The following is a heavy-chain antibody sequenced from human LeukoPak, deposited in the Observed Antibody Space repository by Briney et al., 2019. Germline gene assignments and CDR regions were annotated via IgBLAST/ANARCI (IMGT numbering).Heavy chain of an antibody. V-gene: IGHV3-21*01. D-gene: IGHD6-19*01. J-gene: IGHJ4*02. CDR1: GFTFSSYS. Sequence: GGSLRLSCAASGFTFSSYSVNWVRQAPGKGLEWVSSISSSSSYIYYADSVKGRFTISRGNAKNSLYLQMNSLRAEDTAVYYCARGNTGYSSGWYYFDYWGQGTLVTVSS. CDR2: ISSSSSYI. CDR3: ARGNTGYSSGWYYFDY.